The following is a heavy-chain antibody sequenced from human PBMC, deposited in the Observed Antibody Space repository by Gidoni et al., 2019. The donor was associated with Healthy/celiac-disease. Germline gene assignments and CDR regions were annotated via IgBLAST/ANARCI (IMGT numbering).Heavy chain of an antibody. Sequence: QLQLQESGPGLVKPSETLSLTCTVSGGSISSSSYYWGWIRQPPGKGLEWIGSIYYSGSTYYNPSLKSRVTISVDTSKNKFSLKLSSVTAADTAVYYCAGSTTGYSSGWPRGWFDPWGQGTLVTVSS. J-gene: IGHJ5*02. CDR1: GGSISSSSYY. D-gene: IGHD6-19*01. CDR3: AGSTTGYSSGWPRGWFDP. CDR2: IYYSGST. V-gene: IGHV4-39*01.